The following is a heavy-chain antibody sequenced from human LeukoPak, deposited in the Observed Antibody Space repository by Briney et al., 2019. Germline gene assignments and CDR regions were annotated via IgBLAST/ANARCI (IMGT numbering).Heavy chain of an antibody. Sequence: GGSLRLSCAASGFTFSSYGMHWVRQAPGKGLEWVAVISYGGSNKYYADSVKGRFTISRDNSKNTLYLQMNSLRAEDTAVYYCAKAGAKVVVAAMYDAFDIWGQGTMVTVSS. J-gene: IGHJ3*02. CDR3: AKAGAKVVVAAMYDAFDI. CDR1: GFTFSSYG. CDR2: ISYGGSNK. V-gene: IGHV3-30*18. D-gene: IGHD2-15*01.